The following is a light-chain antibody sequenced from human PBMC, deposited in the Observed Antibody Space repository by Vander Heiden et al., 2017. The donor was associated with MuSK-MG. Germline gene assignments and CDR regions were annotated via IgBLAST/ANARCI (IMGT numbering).Light chain of an antibody. CDR2: YAS. CDR1: QNIGTS. Sequence: EILLTQFPDFQSVTLKAKVTFTCRASQNIGTSLHWYQQKPDQSPKLLIKYASQTSSEVPARFSGSGSGTEFTLIINSLEAEDAATYYCQQSSNCPVTFGQGTKVEI. V-gene: IGKV6-21*01. J-gene: IGKJ1*01. CDR3: QQSSNCPVT.